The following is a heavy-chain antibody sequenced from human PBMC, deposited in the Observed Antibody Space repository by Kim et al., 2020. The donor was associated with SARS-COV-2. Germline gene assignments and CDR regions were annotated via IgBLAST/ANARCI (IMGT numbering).Heavy chain of an antibody. J-gene: IGHJ6*02. Sequence: GGSLRLSCAASGFTFSSYGMHWVRQAPGKGLDWVAIIWYDGTNKYYADSVKGRFTISRDNSKNTLNLQMNSLRAEDTAVYYCARDQSDYSSSWFVGYYGMDVWGQGTTVTVSS. CDR1: GFTFSSYG. D-gene: IGHD6-13*01. CDR3: ARDQSDYSSSWFVGYYGMDV. CDR2: IWYDGTNK. V-gene: IGHV3-33*01.